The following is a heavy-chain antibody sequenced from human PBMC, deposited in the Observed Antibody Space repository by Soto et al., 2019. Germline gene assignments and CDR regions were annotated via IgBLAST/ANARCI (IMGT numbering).Heavy chain of an antibody. Sequence: PGGSLRLSCAASGFTFSSYAMSWVRQAPGKGLEWVSAISGSGGSTYYADSVKGRFTISRDNSKNTLYLQMNSLRAEDTAVYYCAKDIPFSSGSRLGAFDIWGQVTMVTVSS. D-gene: IGHD3-22*01. J-gene: IGHJ3*02. V-gene: IGHV3-23*01. CDR1: GFTFSSYA. CDR3: AKDIPFSSGSRLGAFDI. CDR2: ISGSGGST.